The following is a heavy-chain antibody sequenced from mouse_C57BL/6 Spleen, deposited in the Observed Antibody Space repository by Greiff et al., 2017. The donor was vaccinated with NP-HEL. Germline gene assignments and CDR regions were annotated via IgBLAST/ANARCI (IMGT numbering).Heavy chain of an antibody. CDR1: GFTFSSYA. CDR3: ARAIYGSSPFDY. D-gene: IGHD1-1*01. Sequence: DVMLVESGGGLVKPGGSLKLSCAASGFTFSSYAMSWVRQTPEKRLEWVATISDGGSYTYYPDNVKGRFTISRDNAKNNLYLQMSHLKSEDTAMYYCARAIYGSSPFDYWGQGTTLTVSS. J-gene: IGHJ2*01. CDR2: ISDGGSYT. V-gene: IGHV5-4*03.